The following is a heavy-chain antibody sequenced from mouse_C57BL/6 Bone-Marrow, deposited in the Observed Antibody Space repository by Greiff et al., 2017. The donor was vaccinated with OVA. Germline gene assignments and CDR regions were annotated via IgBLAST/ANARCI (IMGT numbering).Heavy chain of an antibody. CDR2: IYPGDGDT. CDR1: GYAFSSSW. D-gene: IGHD3-2*02. Sequence: LVEPGASVKISCKASGYAFSSSWMNWVKQRPGKGLEWIGRIYPGDGDTNYNGKFKGKATLTADKSSSTAYMQLSSLTSEDSAVYFCARPAQATVDYAMDYWGQGTSVTVSS. J-gene: IGHJ4*01. V-gene: IGHV1-82*01. CDR3: ARPAQATVDYAMDY.